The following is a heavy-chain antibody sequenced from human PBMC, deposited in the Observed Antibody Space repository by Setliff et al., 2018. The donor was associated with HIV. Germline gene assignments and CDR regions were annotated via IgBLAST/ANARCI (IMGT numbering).Heavy chain of an antibody. Sequence: SETLSLTCTVSGDSVSSASYYWSWIRQPPGKGLDWIGYIYYSGTTKYNPSLKSRVTISVDTSKNQFSLKLSSVTAADTAVYYCASEAWTSYRSSSGYYYYYMDVWGKGTTVTVSS. CDR2: IYYSGTT. V-gene: IGHV4-61*01. CDR3: ASEAWTSYRSSSGYYYYYMDV. D-gene: IGHD6-6*01. J-gene: IGHJ6*03. CDR1: GDSVSSASYY.